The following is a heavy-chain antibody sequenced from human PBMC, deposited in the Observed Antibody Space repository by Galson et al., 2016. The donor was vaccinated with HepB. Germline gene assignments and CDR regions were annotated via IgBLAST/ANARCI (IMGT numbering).Heavy chain of an antibody. V-gene: IGHV3-21*04. D-gene: IGHD6-19*01. CDR1: GFAFDEYG. CDR2: INYI. J-gene: IGHJ4*02. CDR3: ARSYTSGWDYYFDY. Sequence: SLRLSCATSGFAFDEYGMTWVRQAPGKGLEWVSSINYIYYADSVKGRFTISRDNAKNSLYLQMNSLRVENTAVYYCARSYTSGWDYYFDYWGQGTLVTVSS.